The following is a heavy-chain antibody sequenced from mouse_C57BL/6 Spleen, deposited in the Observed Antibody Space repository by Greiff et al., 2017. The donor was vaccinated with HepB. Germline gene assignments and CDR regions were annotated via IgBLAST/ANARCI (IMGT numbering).Heavy chain of an antibody. D-gene: IGHD1-1*01. CDR1: GFSLTSYG. CDR3: ARYYPPTVVAGGWYFDV. CDR2: IWSGGST. Sequence: QVQLKESGPGLVQPSQSLSITCTVSGFSLTSYGVHWVRQSPGKGLEWLGVIWSGGSTDYNAAFISRLSISKDNSKSQVFFKMNSLQADDTAIYYCARYYPPTVVAGGWYFDVWGTGTTVTVSS. V-gene: IGHV2-2*01. J-gene: IGHJ1*03.